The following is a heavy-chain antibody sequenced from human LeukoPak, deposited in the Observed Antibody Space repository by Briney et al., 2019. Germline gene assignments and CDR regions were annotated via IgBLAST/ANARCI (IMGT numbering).Heavy chain of an antibody. J-gene: IGHJ6*03. D-gene: IGHD5-12*01. CDR1: GGTFSSYA. CDR3: ARDPGGYDQNYYYYYMDV. V-gene: IGHV1-2*02. Sequence: EASVKVSCKASGGTFSSYAISWVRQAPGQGLEWMGWINPNSGGTNYAQKFQGRVTMTRDTSISTAYMELSRLRSDDTAVCYCARDPGGYDQNYYYYYMDVWGKGTTVTISS. CDR2: INPNSGGT.